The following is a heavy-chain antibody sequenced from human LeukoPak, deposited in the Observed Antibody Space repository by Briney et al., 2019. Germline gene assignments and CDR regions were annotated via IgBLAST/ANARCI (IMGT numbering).Heavy chain of an antibody. CDR3: ARGPRRYYDSSGYYPVSFDY. CDR2: INHSGST. V-gene: IGHV4-39*07. J-gene: IGHJ4*02. CDR1: GGSIRDTTYY. D-gene: IGHD3-22*01. Sequence: SETLSLTCTVSGGSIRDTTYYWGWIRQPPGKGLEWIGEINHSGSTNYNPSLKSRVTISVDTSKNQFSLKLSSVTAADTAVYYCARGPRRYYDSSGYYPVSFDYWGQGTLVTVSS.